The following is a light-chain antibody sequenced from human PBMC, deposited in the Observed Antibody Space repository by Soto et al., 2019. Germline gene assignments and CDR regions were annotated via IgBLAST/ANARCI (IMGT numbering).Light chain of an antibody. J-gene: IGKJ1*01. CDR2: AAS. V-gene: IGKV3-20*01. CDR3: LQDSLSPWT. CDR1: QTISKSY. Sequence: EIVLTQSPGTLSLSPGERATLSCRASQTISKSYIAWYQQKSGQAPRLLVYAASSRAAGIPDRFSGSGSGTDFTLIISRLEPEDVGVYYCLQDSLSPWTFGQGTKVEIK.